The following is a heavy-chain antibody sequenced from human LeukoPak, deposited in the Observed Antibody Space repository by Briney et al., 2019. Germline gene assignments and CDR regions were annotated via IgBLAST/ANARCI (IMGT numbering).Heavy chain of an antibody. CDR1: RFNVNNYW. V-gene: IGHV3-13*04. Sequence: SGGSLRLSCAASRFNVNNYWMHWVRQAPGKGLEWVSAIGSAGDTYYPGSVKGRFTISRENAKNSLYLQLNSLRDGDTAVYYCARAEYFDLWGRGTLVTVSS. CDR2: IGSAGDT. CDR3: ARAEYFDL. J-gene: IGHJ2*01.